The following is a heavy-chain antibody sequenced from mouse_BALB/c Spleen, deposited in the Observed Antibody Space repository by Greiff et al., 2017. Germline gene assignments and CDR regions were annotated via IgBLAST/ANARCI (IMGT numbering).Heavy chain of an antibody. V-gene: IGHV1-69*02. Sequence: QVQLQQPGAELVRPGASVKLSCKASGYTFTSYWINWVKQRPGQGLEWIGNIYPSDSYTNYNQKFKDKDTLTVDKSSSTAYMQLSSPTSEDSAVYYCTRLLQYYFDYWGQGTTLTVSS. D-gene: IGHD2-12*01. CDR1: GYTFTSYW. J-gene: IGHJ2*01. CDR2: IYPSDSYT. CDR3: TRLLQYYFDY.